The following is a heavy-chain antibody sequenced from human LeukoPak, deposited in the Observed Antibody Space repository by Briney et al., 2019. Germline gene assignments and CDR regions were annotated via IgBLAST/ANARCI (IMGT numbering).Heavy chain of an antibody. V-gene: IGHV3-21*01. CDR3: ARTSEALFDY. J-gene: IGHJ4*02. Sequence: GGSLRLSCAASGFTFSGYSMNWVRQAPGKGLEWASSISSSSSYIYYADSVKGRFTISRDNAKNSLYLQMNSLRAEDTAVYYCARTSEALFDYWGQGTLVTVSS. CDR2: ISSSSSYI. CDR1: GFTFSGYS.